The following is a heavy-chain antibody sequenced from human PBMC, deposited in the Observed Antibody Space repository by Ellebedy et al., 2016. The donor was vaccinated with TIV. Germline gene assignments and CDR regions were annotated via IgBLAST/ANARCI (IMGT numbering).Heavy chain of an antibody. CDR3: VRDHYDIRTGFLTLES. V-gene: IGHV4-39*07. Sequence: SETLSLTXTVSDGSITRSDKYWGWVRQSPGKGLEWIGSIYFTGNTYYNPSLESRVTLSADTSKSQVSLSLTSVTAADTAIYYCVRDHYDIRTGFLTLESWGRG. CDR2: IYFTGNT. J-gene: IGHJ4*02. CDR1: DGSITRSDKY. D-gene: IGHD3-22*01.